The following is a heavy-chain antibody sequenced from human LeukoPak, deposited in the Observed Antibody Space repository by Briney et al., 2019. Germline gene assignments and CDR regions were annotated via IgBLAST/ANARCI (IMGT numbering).Heavy chain of an antibody. J-gene: IGHJ4*02. D-gene: IGHD6-13*01. CDR2: ISASGTIS. V-gene: IGHV3-23*01. CDR1: GFTFSNSV. CDR3: AKGRSSSSWYHFDD. Sequence: GGSLRLSCAASGFTFSNSVMSWVRQVPGKGLVWVSGISASGTISYFGDSVKGRFTISRDNSRNALYLQMNSLRAEDTAVYYCAKGRSSSSWYHFDDWGQGTLVSVSS.